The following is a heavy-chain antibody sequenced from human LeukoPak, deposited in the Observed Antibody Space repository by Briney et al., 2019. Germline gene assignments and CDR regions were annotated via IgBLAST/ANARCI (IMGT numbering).Heavy chain of an antibody. J-gene: IGHJ4*02. V-gene: IGHV3-23*01. CDR2: ISGSGGST. CDR1: GFTFSSYA. CDR3: XXXXSKFYYYDSTHFDY. Sequence: GGSLRLSCAASGFTFSSYAMSWVRQAPGKGLEWVSAISGSGGSTYYADSVKGRFTISRDNSKNTLYLQMNSLRAEDTAVYYXXXXXSKFYYYDSTHFDYWGQGTLVTVSS. D-gene: IGHD3-22*01.